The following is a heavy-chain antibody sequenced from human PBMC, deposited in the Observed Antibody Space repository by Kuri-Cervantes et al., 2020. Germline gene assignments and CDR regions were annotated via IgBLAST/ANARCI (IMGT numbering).Heavy chain of an antibody. CDR1: GYTFTDFY. CDR3: ATLYTYGLPDYLDP. V-gene: IGHV1-2*02. Sequence: ASVKVPCKASGYTFTDFYLHWVRQAPGHGLEWMGWINPKSGDTKYAQNFQGRVTMTRDTSISTDYMTVGRLRSDDTAVYYCATLYTYGLPDYLDPWGQGTLVTVSS. J-gene: IGHJ5*02. D-gene: IGHD5-18*01. CDR2: INPKSGDT.